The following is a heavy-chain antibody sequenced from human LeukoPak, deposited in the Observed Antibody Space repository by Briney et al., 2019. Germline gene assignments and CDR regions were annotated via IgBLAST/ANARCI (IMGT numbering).Heavy chain of an antibody. Sequence: SETLSLTCTVSGGSISSSSYYWGWIRQPPGKGLEWIGSIYYSGSTYYNPSLKSRVTISVDTSKNQFSLKLSSVTAADTAVYYCARMVPEHSSSWDGLFDYWGQGTLVTVSS. D-gene: IGHD6-13*01. J-gene: IGHJ4*02. CDR2: IYYSGST. CDR1: GGSISSSSYY. V-gene: IGHV4-39*01. CDR3: ARMVPEHSSSWDGLFDY.